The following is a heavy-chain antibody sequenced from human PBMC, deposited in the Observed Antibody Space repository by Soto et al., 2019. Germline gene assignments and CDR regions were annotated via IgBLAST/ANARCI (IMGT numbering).Heavy chain of an antibody. CDR3: ARDPDYYYGMDV. J-gene: IGHJ6*02. CDR1: GFTFSSYG. CDR2: IWYDGSNK. V-gene: IGHV3-33*01. Sequence: GGSLRLSCAAPGFTFSSYGMHWVRQAPGKGLEWVAVIWYDGSNKYYADSVKGRFTISRDNSKNTLYLQMNSLRAEDTAVYYCARDPDYYYGMDVWGQGTTVTVSS.